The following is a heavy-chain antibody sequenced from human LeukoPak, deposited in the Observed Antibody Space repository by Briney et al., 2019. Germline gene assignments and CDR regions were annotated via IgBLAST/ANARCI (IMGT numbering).Heavy chain of an antibody. D-gene: IGHD3-3*01. CDR1: GFTFSSYS. CDR3: ARGSLFFGVVISFDY. CDR2: ISSSSSTI. Sequence: PGGSLRLSCAASGFTFSSYSMNWVRQAPGKGLEWVSYISSSSSTIYYADSMKGRFTISRDNAKNSLYLQMNSLRAEDTAVYYCARGSLFFGVVISFDYWGQGTLVTVSS. J-gene: IGHJ4*02. V-gene: IGHV3-48*01.